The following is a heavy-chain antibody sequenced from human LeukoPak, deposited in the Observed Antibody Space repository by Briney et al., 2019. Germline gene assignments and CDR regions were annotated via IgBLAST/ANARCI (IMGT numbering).Heavy chain of an antibody. J-gene: IGHJ6*02. Sequence: SETLSLTCTASGGSISSYYWNWIRQPLGKGLEWIGYINYIRTTDYNPSLKSRVTISLDTSKNRFSLKLSSVTAADTAMYYCARSYSSSDHYYYYGMDVWGQGTTVTVSS. CDR2: INYIRTT. D-gene: IGHD6-13*01. CDR1: GGSISSYY. CDR3: ARSYSSSDHYYYYGMDV. V-gene: IGHV4-59*08.